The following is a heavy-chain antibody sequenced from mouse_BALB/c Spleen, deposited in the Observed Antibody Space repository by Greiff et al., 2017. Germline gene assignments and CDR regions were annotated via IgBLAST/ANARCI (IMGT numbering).Heavy chain of an antibody. CDR2: IDPSNSET. CDR3: ARPAYYDNYDAMDY. J-gene: IGHJ4*01. Sequence: VKLMESGPELVRPGASVKMSCKASGYTFTSYWMHWVRQRPGQGLEWIGMIDPSNSETWFNQKFKDKDTLNVDKSSNTAYMQLSSLTSEDSAVYFCARPAYYDNYDAMDYWGQGTSVTVSS. V-gene: IGHV1S127*01. D-gene: IGHD2-10*01. CDR1: GYTFTSYW.